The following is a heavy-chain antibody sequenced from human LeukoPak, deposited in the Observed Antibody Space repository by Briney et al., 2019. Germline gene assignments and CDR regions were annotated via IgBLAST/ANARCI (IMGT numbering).Heavy chain of an antibody. D-gene: IGHD3-16*01. Sequence: PSETLSLTCTVSGGSISGDYWSWIRQPAGKGLEWIGRINTSGNINYNPSLKSRVTMSVGTSKNQFSLKLSSVTAADTAVYYCARDRTLDAFDIWGQGTMVTVSS. J-gene: IGHJ3*02. CDR2: INTSGNI. CDR3: ARDRTLDAFDI. V-gene: IGHV4-4*07. CDR1: GGSISGDY.